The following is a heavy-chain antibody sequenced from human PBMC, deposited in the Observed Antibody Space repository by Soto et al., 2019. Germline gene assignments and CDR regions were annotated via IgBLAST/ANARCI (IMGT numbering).Heavy chain of an antibody. CDR1: GYTFINYG. J-gene: IGHJ3*02. Sequence: QVQLVQSGAEVKMPGASVKVPCKASGYTFINYGISWVRQAPGQGLEWMGWISAYNGNLNYAQKIQGRVTMTTDASTTTAYMELRSLRSDDTAVYYCARDGISGAEPFEIWGQGTMVTVSS. D-gene: IGHD1-20*01. CDR3: ARDGISGAEPFEI. CDR2: ISAYNGNL. V-gene: IGHV1-18*01.